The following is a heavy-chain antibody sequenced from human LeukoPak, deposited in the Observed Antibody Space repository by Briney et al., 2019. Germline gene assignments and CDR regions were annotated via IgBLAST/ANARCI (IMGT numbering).Heavy chain of an antibody. CDR3: ATGTVVVPAAIPDFDY. CDR2: FDPEDGET. V-gene: IGHV1-24*01. Sequence: GASVKVSCKVSGYTLTELSMHWVRQAPGKGLEWMGGFDPEDGETIYAQKFQGRVTMTEDTSTDTAYMELSSLRSEDTAVYYCATGTVVVPAAIPDFDYWGQGTLVTVSS. J-gene: IGHJ4*02. CDR1: GYTLTELS. D-gene: IGHD2-2*02.